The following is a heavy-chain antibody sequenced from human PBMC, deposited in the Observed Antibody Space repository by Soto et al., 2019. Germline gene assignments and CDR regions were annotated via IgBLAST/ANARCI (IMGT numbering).Heavy chain of an antibody. Sequence: ESGGGLVKPGGSLRLSCAASGFTFSSYSMNWVRQAPGKGLEWVSSISSSSSYIYYADSVKGRFTISRDNAKNSLYLQMNSLRAEDTAVYYCARDPSIRDYGFLSYYFDYWGQGTLVTVSS. D-gene: IGHD4-17*01. CDR2: ISSSSSYI. J-gene: IGHJ4*02. CDR3: ARDPSIRDYGFLSYYFDY. V-gene: IGHV3-21*01. CDR1: GFTFSSYS.